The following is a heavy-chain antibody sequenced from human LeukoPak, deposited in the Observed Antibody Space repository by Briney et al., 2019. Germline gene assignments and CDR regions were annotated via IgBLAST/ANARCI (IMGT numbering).Heavy chain of an antibody. V-gene: IGHV3-33*01. D-gene: IGHD3-10*01. J-gene: IGHJ4*02. CDR1: GFTFSSYG. CDR2: IWYDGSNK. Sequence: GRSLRLSCAASGFTFSSYGMHWVRQAPCEGLEGVAVIWYDGSNKYYADSVKGRFAISRDNSKNTLYLQMNSLRAEDTAVYYCARELWFGESQVDYWGQGPLVTVSS. CDR3: ARELWFGESQVDY.